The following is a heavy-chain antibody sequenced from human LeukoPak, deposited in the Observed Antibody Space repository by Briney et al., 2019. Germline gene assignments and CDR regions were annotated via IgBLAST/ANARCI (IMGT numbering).Heavy chain of an antibody. V-gene: IGHV3-23*01. Sequence: QPGGSLRLSCAASGFTFSSYAMSWVRQAPGKGLEWVSAISGSGGSTYYADSVKGRFTISRDNSKNTLYLQMNSLRAEDTAVYYCAKGAGYYGSGSYAFDIWGQGTMVTVSS. CDR2: ISGSGGST. CDR1: GFTFSSYA. J-gene: IGHJ3*02. D-gene: IGHD3-10*01. CDR3: AKGAGYYGSGSYAFDI.